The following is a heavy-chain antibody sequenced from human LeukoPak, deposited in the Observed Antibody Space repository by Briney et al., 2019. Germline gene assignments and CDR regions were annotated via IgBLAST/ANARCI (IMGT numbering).Heavy chain of an antibody. CDR3: ARGLNFDY. CDR1: GYSFTSYW. Sequence: GESLKISSKGSGYSFTSYWIGWVLQMPGKGLEWMGVIYPGDSDTRYSPSFKSQVTISVDKSMSPFSLKLRSLTASDTAMYYCARGLNFDYWGQGTLVTVSS. V-gene: IGHV5-51*01. J-gene: IGHJ4*02. CDR2: IYPGDSDT.